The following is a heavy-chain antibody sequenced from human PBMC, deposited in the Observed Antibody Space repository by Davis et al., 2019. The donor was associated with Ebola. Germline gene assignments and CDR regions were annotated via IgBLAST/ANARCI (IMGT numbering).Heavy chain of an antibody. CDR2: SRNKANSYTI. Sequence: PAESLRLSCPVSGLTSSDYYMDWVRQAPGKGLEWVARSRNKANSYTIEYAASVKGRSTISRDESQRSLYLLMNSLKTEDTAVYYCVGGSVNTELRAFESWGHGTMVTVSS. CDR1: GLTSSDYY. D-gene: IGHD4-23*01. CDR3: VGGSVNTELRAFES. J-gene: IGHJ3*02. V-gene: IGHV3-72*01.